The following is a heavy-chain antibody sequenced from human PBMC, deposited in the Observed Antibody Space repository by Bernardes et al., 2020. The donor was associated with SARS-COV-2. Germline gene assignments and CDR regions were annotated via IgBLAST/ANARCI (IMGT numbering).Heavy chain of an antibody. Sequence: GGSLRLSCAASGFALVDYGMSWVRQSPGKRLECVSGIICHGGSSGYEDSVKGRFTISRDNAKNSLYLQMNSLRAEDTALYHCAREMAYYYGMDVWGQGTTVTVSS. D-gene: IGHD2-8*01. CDR3: AREMAYYYGMDV. J-gene: IGHJ6*02. CDR2: IICHGGSS. CDR1: GFALVDYG. V-gene: IGHV3-20*01.